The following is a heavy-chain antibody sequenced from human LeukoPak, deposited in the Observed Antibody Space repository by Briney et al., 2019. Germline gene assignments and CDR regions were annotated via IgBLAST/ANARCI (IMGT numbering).Heavy chain of an antibody. D-gene: IGHD6-6*01. J-gene: IGHJ6*02. CDR3: ARAPYSSSSGYYYYYYGMDV. V-gene: IGHV4-34*01. Sequence: SETLSLTCAVYGGPFSGYYWSWIRQPPGKGLEWIGEINHSGSTNYNPSLKSRVTMSVDTSKNQFSLKLSSVTAADTAVYYCARAPYSSSSGYYYYYYGMDVWGQGTTVTASS. CDR1: GGPFSGYY. CDR2: INHSGST.